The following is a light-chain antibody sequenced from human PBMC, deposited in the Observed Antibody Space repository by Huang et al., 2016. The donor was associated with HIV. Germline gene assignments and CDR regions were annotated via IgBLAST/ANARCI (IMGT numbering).Light chain of an antibody. Sequence: DILLTQSPDSLAVSLGERATLTRRSSRSLLFASNSKNFLAWYQQKPGQSPKLLMYMASVRESGVPERFTGSGSGTEFTLTIASLQAEDVAVYYCQQFYNMPYTFGRGTRLEI. CDR3: QQFYNMPYT. V-gene: IGKV4-1*01. CDR2: MAS. CDR1: RSLLFASNSKNF. J-gene: IGKJ2*01.